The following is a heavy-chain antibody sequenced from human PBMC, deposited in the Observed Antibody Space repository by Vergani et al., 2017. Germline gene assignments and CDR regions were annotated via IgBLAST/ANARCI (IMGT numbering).Heavy chain of an antibody. CDR1: GVSLGSNSYY. V-gene: IGHV4-39*01. Sequence: QLQLQESGPGLVKPSETLSLTCTVSGVSLGSNSYYWGWIRQPPGKGLEWIGTIYYTWTTYYNEAHKSRLTISVDTSKNQFSLNLTSVTAADTAVYYCTRHGRSGWAGYFQHWGQGTLVTASS. CDR2: IYYTWTT. CDR3: TRHGRSGWAGYFQH. J-gene: IGHJ1*01. D-gene: IGHD6-19*01.